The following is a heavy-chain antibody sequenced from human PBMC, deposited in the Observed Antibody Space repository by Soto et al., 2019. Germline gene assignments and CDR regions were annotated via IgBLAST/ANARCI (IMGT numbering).Heavy chain of an antibody. J-gene: IGHJ1*01. V-gene: IGHV1-69*01. D-gene: IGHD2-21*02. Sequence: QVQLVQSGAEVKKPGSSVKVSCKASGGTFSSYAISWVRQAPGQGLEWMGGIIPIFGTANYAQKFQGRVAITADESTSTAYMELSSLRSEDTAVYYCARGRRCGGDCLEYFQHWGQGTLVTVSS. CDR1: GGTFSSYA. CDR3: ARGRRCGGDCLEYFQH. CDR2: IIPIFGTA.